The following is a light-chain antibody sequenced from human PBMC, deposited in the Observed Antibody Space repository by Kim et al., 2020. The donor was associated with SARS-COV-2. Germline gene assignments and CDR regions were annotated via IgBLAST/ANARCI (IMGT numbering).Light chain of an antibody. CDR3: QAWDSSTLYV. V-gene: IGLV3-1*01. J-gene: IGLJ1*01. CDR1: KLGDKY. Sequence: SYELTQPPSVSVSPGQTASITCSGDKLGDKYACWYQQKPGQSPVLVIYQDSKRPSGIPERFSGSNSGNTATLTISGTQAMDEADYYCQAWDSSTLYVFGTGTKFTVL. CDR2: QDS.